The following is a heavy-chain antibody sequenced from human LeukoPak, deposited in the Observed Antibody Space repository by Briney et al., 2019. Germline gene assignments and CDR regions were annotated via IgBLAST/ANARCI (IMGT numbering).Heavy chain of an antibody. CDR1: GFTFSDHY. D-gene: IGHD2-15*01. CDR3: ARDLLPGDY. J-gene: IGHJ4*02. V-gene: IGHV3-11*05. Sequence: PGGSLRLSCAASGFTFSDHYMTWIRQAPGKGLEWISYISSTSGFTNYADSVKGRFTISRDNAKKSLFLQMNSLGAEDTGVYHCARDLLPGDYWGQGALVTVSS. CDR2: ISSTSGFT.